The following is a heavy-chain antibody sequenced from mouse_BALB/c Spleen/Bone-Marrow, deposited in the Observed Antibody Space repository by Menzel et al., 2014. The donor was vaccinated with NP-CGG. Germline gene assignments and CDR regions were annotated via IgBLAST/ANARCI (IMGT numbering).Heavy chain of an antibody. Sequence: VQLQQSGADLVKPGASVKLSCTASGFNIKDTYMHWVKQRPEQGLAWIGRIDPANGNTKYDPKFQGKASITADTSSNTAYLQLSSLTSEDTAVYYCASYVYGYYFDYWGQGTTLTVSS. J-gene: IGHJ2*01. CDR2: IDPANGNT. D-gene: IGHD2-2*01. V-gene: IGHV14-3*02. CDR1: GFNIKDTY. CDR3: ASYVYGYYFDY.